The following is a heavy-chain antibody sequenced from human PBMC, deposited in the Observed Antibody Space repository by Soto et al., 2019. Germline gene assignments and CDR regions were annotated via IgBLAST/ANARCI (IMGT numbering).Heavy chain of an antibody. J-gene: IGHJ5*02. CDR2: VYHTGDT. V-gene: IGHV4-4*02. D-gene: IGHD2-21*02. CDR1: GGTVASSHW. CDR3: AREIVTAGGNNYFDP. Sequence: SETLSLTCGVSGGTVASSHWWSWVRQSPGGGLEWIGNVYHTGDTNFNPSLQSRVTISVDKSNNQFSLRLNSLTAADTAVYFCAREIVTAGGNNYFDPWGPGTLVTAPQ.